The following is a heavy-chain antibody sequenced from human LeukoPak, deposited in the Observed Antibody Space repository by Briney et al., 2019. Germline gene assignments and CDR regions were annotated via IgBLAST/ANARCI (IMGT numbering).Heavy chain of an antibody. CDR3: TRRGYSSGWYFDY. V-gene: IGHV3-73*01. J-gene: IGHJ4*02. D-gene: IGHD6-19*01. Sequence: PGGSLRLSCAASGFTFSGSAMHWVRQASGKGLEWVGRIRSKANSYATAYAASVKGRFTISRDDSKNTAYLQMNSLKTEDTAVYYCTRRGYSSGWYFDYWGQGTLVTVSS. CDR1: GFTFSGSA. CDR2: IRSKANSYAT.